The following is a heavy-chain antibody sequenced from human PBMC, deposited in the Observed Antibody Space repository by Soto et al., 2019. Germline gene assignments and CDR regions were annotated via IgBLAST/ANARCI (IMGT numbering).Heavy chain of an antibody. J-gene: IGHJ6*02. Sequence: GGSLRLSCAASGFTFSSYWMHWVRQAPGKGLVWVSRINSDGSSTSYADSVKGRFTISRDNAKNTLYLQMNSLRAEDTAVYYCARGALDIVATITADGMDVWGQGTTVTVSS. CDR3: ARGALDIVATITADGMDV. D-gene: IGHD5-12*01. CDR2: INSDGSST. CDR1: GFTFSSYW. V-gene: IGHV3-74*01.